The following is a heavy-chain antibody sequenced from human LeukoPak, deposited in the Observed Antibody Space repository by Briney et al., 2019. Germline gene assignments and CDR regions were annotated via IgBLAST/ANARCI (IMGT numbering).Heavy chain of an antibody. CDR3: AKFKGYGLKDI. CDR1: GGSISSYY. V-gene: IGHV4-59*12. D-gene: IGHD3-16*01. J-gene: IGHJ3*02. CDR2: IFYSGST. Sequence: SETLSLTCTVSGGSISSYYWSWIRQPPGKALEWIGNIFYSGSTYYSPSLKSRVTISLDTSRNQFSLKLNSVTAADTAVYYCAKFKGYGLKDIWGQGTMVTVSS.